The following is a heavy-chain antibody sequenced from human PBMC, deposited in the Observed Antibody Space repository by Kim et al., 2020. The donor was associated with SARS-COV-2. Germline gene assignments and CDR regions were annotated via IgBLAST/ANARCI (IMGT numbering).Heavy chain of an antibody. CDR2: ISYDGSNK. V-gene: IGHV3-30*18. J-gene: IGHJ6*02. CDR1: GFTFSSYG. D-gene: IGHD3-22*01. Sequence: GGSLRLSCAASGFTFSSYGMHWVRQAPGKGLEWVAVISYDGSNKYYADSVKGRFTISRDNSKNKNTLYLQMNSLRAEDTAVYYCAKGGLHYDSSGDYYYYSFMDVWGQGTTVTVSS. CDR3: AKGGLHYDSSGDYYYYSFMDV.